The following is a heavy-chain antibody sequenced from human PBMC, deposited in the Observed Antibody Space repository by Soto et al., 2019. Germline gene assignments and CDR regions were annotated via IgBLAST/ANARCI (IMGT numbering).Heavy chain of an antibody. D-gene: IGHD2-21*02. CDR1: GYTFTIYA. J-gene: IGHJ4*02. CDR3: ARSIVVVTAADY. Sequence: ASVKVSCKASGYTFTIYAMHWVRQAPGQRLEWMGWINAGNGNTKYSQKFQGRVTITRDTSASTAYMVLSSLRSEDTAVYYCARSIVVVTAADYWGQGTLVTVSS. V-gene: IGHV1-3*01. CDR2: INAGNGNT.